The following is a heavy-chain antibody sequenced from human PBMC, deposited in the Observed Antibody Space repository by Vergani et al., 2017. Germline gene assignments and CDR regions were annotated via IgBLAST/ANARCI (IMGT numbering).Heavy chain of an antibody. D-gene: IGHD2-2*01. Sequence: QITLKESGPTLVKPTQTLTLTCTFSGFSLSTSGVGVGWIRQPPGKALEWLALIYWDDDKRYSPSLKSRLTITKDTSENQVVLTMTNMDPVDTATYYCAHGRVVPAAMRSGWFDPWGQGTLVTVSS. V-gene: IGHV2-5*02. CDR1: GFSLSTSGVG. CDR3: AHGRVVPAAMRSGWFDP. J-gene: IGHJ5*02. CDR2: IYWDDDK.